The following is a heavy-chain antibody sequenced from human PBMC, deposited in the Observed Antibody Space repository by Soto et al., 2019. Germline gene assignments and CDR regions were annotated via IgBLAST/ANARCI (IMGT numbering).Heavy chain of an antibody. J-gene: IGHJ4*02. V-gene: IGHV4-4*02. CDR2: SHHSRAT. D-gene: IGHD3-10*01. Sequence: QVRLQESGPGLVKPSGTLSLTCLVSGGSMSSPNWWTWVRQAPVKGLEWIAESHHSRATNYRPSLKSRAVISIDKSNNQFSLQLTTVTAADTAVYYCATGSPYYYGSGGMWDSWGRGALVTVSS. CDR1: GGSMSSPNW. CDR3: ATGSPYYYGSGGMWDS.